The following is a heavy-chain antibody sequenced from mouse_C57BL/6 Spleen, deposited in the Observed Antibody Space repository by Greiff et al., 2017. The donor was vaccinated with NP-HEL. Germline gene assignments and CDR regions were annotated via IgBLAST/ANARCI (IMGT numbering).Heavy chain of an antibody. CDR3: ALYSSYYFDY. V-gene: IGHV1-59*01. CDR1: GYTFTSYW. J-gene: IGHJ2*01. D-gene: IGHD2-1*01. CDR2: IDPSDSYT. Sequence: QVQLQQPGAELVRPGTSVKLSCKASGYTFTSYWVHWVKQRPGQGLEWIGVIDPSDSYTNYNQKFKGKATLTVDTSSSTAYMQLSSLTSEDSAVYYCALYSSYYFDYWGQGTTLTVSS.